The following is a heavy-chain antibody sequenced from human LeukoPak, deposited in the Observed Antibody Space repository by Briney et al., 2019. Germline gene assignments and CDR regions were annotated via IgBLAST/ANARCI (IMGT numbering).Heavy chain of an antibody. D-gene: IGHD1-26*01. CDR1: GGSISSSSYY. V-gene: IGHV4-39*07. Sequence: SETLSLTCTVSGGSISSSSYYWGWIRQPPGKGLEWIGSIYYSGSTYYNPSLKSRVTISVDTSKNQFSLKLSSVTAADTAVYYCAKAPSWEYYYMDVWGKGTTVTISS. CDR2: IYYSGST. CDR3: AKAPSWEYYYMDV. J-gene: IGHJ6*03.